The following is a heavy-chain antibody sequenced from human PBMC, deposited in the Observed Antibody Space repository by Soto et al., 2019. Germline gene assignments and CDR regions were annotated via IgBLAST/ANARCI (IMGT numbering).Heavy chain of an antibody. CDR2: IKEDGSNK. J-gene: IGHJ5*02. CDR3: AKELTDLRRGWAPNWFDP. V-gene: IGHV3-7*01. CDR1: GFTFSNYW. Sequence: GGSLRLSCAASGFTFSNYWMSWVRQAPGKGLEWVANIKEDGSNKYYADSVKGRFTISRDNSKNTLYLQMNSLRAEDTAVYYCAKELTDLRRGWAPNWFDPWGQGTLVTVSS. D-gene: IGHD1-26*01.